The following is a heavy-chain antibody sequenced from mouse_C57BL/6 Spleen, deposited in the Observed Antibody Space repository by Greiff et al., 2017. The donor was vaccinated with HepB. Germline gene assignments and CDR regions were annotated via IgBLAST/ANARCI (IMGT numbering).Heavy chain of an antibody. CDR2: IDPEDGDN. CDR3: TTDYYGNYVAFAY. V-gene: IGHV14-1*01. Sequence: VQLQQSGAELVRPGASVKLSCTASGFNIKDYYMHWVKQRPEQGLEWIGRIDPEDGDNEYAPKFQGKATMTADTSSNTAYLQLSSLTSEDTAVYYCTTDYYGNYVAFAYWGQGTLVTVSA. J-gene: IGHJ3*01. D-gene: IGHD2-1*01. CDR1: GFNIKDYY.